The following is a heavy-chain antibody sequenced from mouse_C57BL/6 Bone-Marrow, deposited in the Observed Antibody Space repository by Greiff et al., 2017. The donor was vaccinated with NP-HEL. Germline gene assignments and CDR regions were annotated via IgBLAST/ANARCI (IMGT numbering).Heavy chain of an antibody. Sequence: QVQLKQSGAELVKPGASVKMSCKASGYTFTSYWITWVKQRPGQGLEWIGDIYPGSGSTNYNEKFKSKATLTVDASSSTAYMQLSSLTSEDSAVYYCARSGTTVDWYFDVWGTGTTVTVSS. CDR1: GYTFTSYW. V-gene: IGHV1-55*01. CDR3: ARSGTTVDWYFDV. CDR2: IYPGSGST. J-gene: IGHJ1*03. D-gene: IGHD1-1*01.